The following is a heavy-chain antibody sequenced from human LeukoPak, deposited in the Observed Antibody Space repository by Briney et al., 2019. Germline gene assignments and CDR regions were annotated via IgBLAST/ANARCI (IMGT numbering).Heavy chain of an antibody. D-gene: IGHD3-10*01. CDR1: GGTFSSYA. V-gene: IGHV1-69*13. CDR3: ARVASGVTMVRGVIITSHAFDI. Sequence: ASVKVSCKASGGTFSSYAISWVRQAPGQGLEWMGGIIPIFGTANCAQKFQGRVTITADESTSTAYMDLSSLRSEDTAVYYCARVASGVTMVRGVIITSHAFDIWGQGTMVTVSS. CDR2: IIPIFGTA. J-gene: IGHJ3*02.